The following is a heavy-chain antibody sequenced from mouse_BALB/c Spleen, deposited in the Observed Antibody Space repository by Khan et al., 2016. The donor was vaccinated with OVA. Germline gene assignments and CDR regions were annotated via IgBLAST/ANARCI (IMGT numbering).Heavy chain of an antibody. D-gene: IGHD1-1*01. J-gene: IGHJ3*01. CDR2: IDPFNGGS. CDR1: GYSFTSYY. V-gene: IGHV1S135*01. CDR3: ARHGSTSWFVY. Sequence: EVKLLESGPELMKPGASVKISCKASGYSFTSYYIHWVKQSHGKTLEWIGYIDPFNGGSTYNQKFKVKATLTVAKSSSTAYMHLSSLTTDDAAVYYCARHGSTSWFVYWGQGTLVTVSA.